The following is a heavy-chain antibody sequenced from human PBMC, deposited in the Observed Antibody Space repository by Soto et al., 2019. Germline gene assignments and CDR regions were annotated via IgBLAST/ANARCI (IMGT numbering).Heavy chain of an antibody. V-gene: IGHV3-53*02. J-gene: IGHJ4*02. CDR2: IYSGGST. Sequence: EVQLVETGGGLLQPGGSLRLSCAASGFTVSSNYMSWVRQAPGKGLEWVSVIYSGGSTFYANSVKGRFTISRDNSKNTLYLQMNSLRADDTAVYYCAREASSITSSPFDYWGQGTLVTVSS. CDR3: AREASSITSSPFDY. D-gene: IGHD2-2*01. CDR1: GFTVSSNY.